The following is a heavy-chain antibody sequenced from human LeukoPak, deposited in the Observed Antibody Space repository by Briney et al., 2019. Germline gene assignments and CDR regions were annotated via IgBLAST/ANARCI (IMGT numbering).Heavy chain of an antibody. D-gene: IGHD5-18*01. CDR2: IIPILGIA. Sequence: ASVKVSCKASGGTFSSYAISWVRQAPGRGLEWMGRIIPILGIANYAQKFQGRVTITADKSTSTAYMELSSLRSEDTAVYYCAREPHSYYYYYGMDVWGQGTTVTVSS. CDR1: GGTFSSYA. J-gene: IGHJ6*02. V-gene: IGHV1-69*04. CDR3: AREPHSYYYYYGMDV.